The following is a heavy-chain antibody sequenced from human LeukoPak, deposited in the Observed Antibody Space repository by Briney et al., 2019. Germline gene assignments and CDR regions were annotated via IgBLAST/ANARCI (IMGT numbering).Heavy chain of an antibody. CDR3: ARTAGWSFGFDY. CDR2: IYNSGTT. J-gene: IGHJ4*02. D-gene: IGHD1-26*01. CDR1: GGSISSGGYY. V-gene: IGHV4-31*03. Sequence: SQTLPLTCTVSGGSISSGGYYWTWIRQYPGKGLEWIGYIYNSGTTYYNPSLQSRVTISGDTSKNQFSLKLSSVSAADTAVYYCARTAGWSFGFDYWGQGTLVTVSS.